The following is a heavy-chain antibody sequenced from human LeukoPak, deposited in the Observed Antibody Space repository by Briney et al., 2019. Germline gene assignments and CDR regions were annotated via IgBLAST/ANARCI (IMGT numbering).Heavy chain of an antibody. V-gene: IGHV3-53*01. D-gene: IGHD3-16*01. J-gene: IGHJ5*01. CDR3: AKDEATSGGGLAS. Sequence: GGSLRLSCAASGFTVSGTHVSWVRQAPGEGLEWVSAMYTGGTTYYADSVTGRFTVSRDTSRNTLFLHMNSLRADDTAIYYCAKDEATSGGGLASWGQGTLVIVSS. CDR1: GFTVSGTH. CDR2: MYTGGTT.